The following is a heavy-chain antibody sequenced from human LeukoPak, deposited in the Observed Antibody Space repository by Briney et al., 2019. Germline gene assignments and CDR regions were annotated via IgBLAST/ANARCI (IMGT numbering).Heavy chain of an antibody. CDR3: ARGPNRGYYDRSGYYYGDY. V-gene: IGHV3-30-3*01. J-gene: IGHJ4*02. CDR1: GFTFSSYW. Sequence: GGSLRLSCAASGFTFSSYWMHWVRQAPGKGLEWVAVISYDGSNKYYADSVKGRFTISRDNSKNTLYLQMNSLRAEDTAVYYCARGPNRGYYDRSGYYYGDYWGQGTLVTVSS. CDR2: ISYDGSNK. D-gene: IGHD3-22*01.